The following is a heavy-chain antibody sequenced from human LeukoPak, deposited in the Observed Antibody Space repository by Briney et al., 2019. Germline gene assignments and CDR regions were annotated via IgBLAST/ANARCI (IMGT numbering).Heavy chain of an antibody. J-gene: IGHJ4*02. V-gene: IGHV4-39*01. CDR3: ARHGTCSRARCDRFIDY. CDR2: VFYSGTT. D-gene: IGHD2/OR15-2a*01. CDR1: GGSVFSSSDY. Sequence: PAETLSLNANVSGGSVFSSSDYWAWIRQPPGMGLEWIGSVFYSGTTYYSPSLQSRVTISVDTSKNQFCLKMNSVTAADTAVYYCARHGTCSRARCDRFIDYWGQGTPVSVSS.